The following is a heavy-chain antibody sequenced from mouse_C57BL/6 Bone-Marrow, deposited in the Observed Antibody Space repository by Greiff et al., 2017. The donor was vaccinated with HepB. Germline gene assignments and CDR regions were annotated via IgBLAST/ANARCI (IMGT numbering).Heavy chain of an antibody. Sequence: QVQLQQSGPELVKPGASVKISCKASGYAFSSSWMNWVKQRPGKGLEWIGRIYPGDGDTNYNGKFKGKATLTADKSSSTAYMQLSSLTAEDSAVYCCAILWAMDYWGQGTSVTVAS. CDR1: GYAFSSSW. CDR3: AILWAMDY. V-gene: IGHV1-82*01. CDR2: IYPGDGDT. D-gene: IGHD1-1*02. J-gene: IGHJ4*01.